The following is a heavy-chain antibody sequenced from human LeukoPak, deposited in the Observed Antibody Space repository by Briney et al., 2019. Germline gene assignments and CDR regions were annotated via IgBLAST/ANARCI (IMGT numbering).Heavy chain of an antibody. CDR2: ISGSGAST. Sequence: GGSLRLSCVASGFTFNSYAMSWVRQAPGKGLEWVSAISGSGASTYYADAVKGRFTISRDNSKNTLYLQMNSLRAEDTALYYCARDLHYYVAMDVWGQGTTVTVSS. V-gene: IGHV3-23*01. J-gene: IGHJ6*02. D-gene: IGHD3-10*02. CDR1: GFTFNSYA. CDR3: ARDLHYYVAMDV.